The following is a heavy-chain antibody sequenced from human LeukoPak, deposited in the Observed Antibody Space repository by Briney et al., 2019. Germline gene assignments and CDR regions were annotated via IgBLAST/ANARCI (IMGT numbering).Heavy chain of an antibody. J-gene: IGHJ4*02. CDR3: ARARVAYDSSGYHDY. CDR2: IYYSGST. V-gene: IGHV4-59*12. Sequence: SETLSLTCTVSGGSISSYYWSWIRQPPGKGLEWIGYIYYSGSTNYNPSLKSRVTISVDKSKNQFSLKLSSVTAADTAVYYCARARVAYDSSGYHDYWGQGTLVTVSS. CDR1: GGSISSYY. D-gene: IGHD3-22*01.